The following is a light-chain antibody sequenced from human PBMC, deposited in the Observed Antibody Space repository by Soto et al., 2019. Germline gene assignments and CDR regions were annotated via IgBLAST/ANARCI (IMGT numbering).Light chain of an antibody. J-gene: IGKJ4*01. CDR2: DAS. Sequence: VLKLSPGAVSLSKEEGATLSCRASQSVTGNYLAWDQQKPGQAPRLLIYDASSRATGIPARFSGSGSRTEFTLTISCLQSKDFAIYYCQPDNNLHLLTFGGGTKEAIK. CDR3: QPDNNLHLLT. CDR1: QSVTGNY. V-gene: IGKV3-15*01.